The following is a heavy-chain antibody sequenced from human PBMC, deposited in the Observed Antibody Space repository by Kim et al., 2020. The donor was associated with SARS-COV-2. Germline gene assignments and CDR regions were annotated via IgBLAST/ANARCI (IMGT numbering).Heavy chain of an antibody. CDR2: T. J-gene: IGHJ6*02. CDR3: ARGSFHYGMDV. V-gene: IGHV1-46*01. Sequence: TRYAQKFQGRVTMTRDTSTSTVYMELSSLRSEDTAVYYCARGSFHYGMDVWGQGTTVTVSS.